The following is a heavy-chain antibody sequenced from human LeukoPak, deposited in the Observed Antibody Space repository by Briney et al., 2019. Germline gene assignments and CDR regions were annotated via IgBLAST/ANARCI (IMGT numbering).Heavy chain of an antibody. CDR1: GGSISSYY. CDR2: IYYSGST. J-gene: IGHJ6*02. D-gene: IGHD3-3*02. Sequence: SETLSLTCTVSGGSISSYYWSWIRQPPGKGLEWIGYIYYSGSTNYNPSLKSRVTISVDTSKNQFSLKLSSVTAADTAVYYCARVLGTDYYYGMDVWGQGTTVTVSS. V-gene: IGHV4-59*08. CDR3: ARVLGTDYYYGMDV.